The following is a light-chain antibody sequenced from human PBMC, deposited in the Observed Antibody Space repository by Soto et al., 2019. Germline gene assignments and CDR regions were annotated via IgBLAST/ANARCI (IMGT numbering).Light chain of an antibody. CDR1: QSVNRN. CDR2: GAS. Sequence: EIVMTQSPATLSVSPGKRATLSCRASQSVNRNLAWYQQKPGQAPRLLIYGASSRATGIPDRFSGSGSGTDFTLTISSLQPDDFATYYCQQYNSYSGTFGQGTKVDIK. V-gene: IGKV3D-15*01. J-gene: IGKJ1*01. CDR3: QQYNSYSGT.